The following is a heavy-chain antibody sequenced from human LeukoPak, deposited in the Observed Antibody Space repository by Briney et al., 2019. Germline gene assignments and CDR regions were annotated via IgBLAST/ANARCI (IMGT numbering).Heavy chain of an antibody. CDR3: ASGQDYYDSSGYYVY. D-gene: IGHD3-22*01. V-gene: IGHV3-30-3*01. J-gene: IGHJ4*02. CDR2: ISYDGSNK. Sequence: GRSLRLSCAASGFTFSSYAMHWVRQAPGKGLEWVAVISYDGSNKYYADSVKGRFTISRDNSKNTLYLQMNSLRAEDTAVYYCASGQDYYDSSGYYVYWGQGTLVTVSS. CDR1: GFTFSSYA.